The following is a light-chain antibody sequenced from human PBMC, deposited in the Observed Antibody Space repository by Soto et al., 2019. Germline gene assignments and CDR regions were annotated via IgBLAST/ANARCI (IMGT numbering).Light chain of an antibody. V-gene: IGLV1-44*01. CDR1: SSNIGFNA. CDR2: GNS. J-gene: IGLJ3*02. CDR3: QSYDSSLSGSV. Sequence: QSVLTQPPSASGTPGQRVTLSCSGSSSNIGFNAVNWYQQLPGTAPKLLMHGNSQRPSGVPDRFSGSKSGTSASLAITGLQAEDEADYYCQSYDSSLSGSVFGGGTKLTVL.